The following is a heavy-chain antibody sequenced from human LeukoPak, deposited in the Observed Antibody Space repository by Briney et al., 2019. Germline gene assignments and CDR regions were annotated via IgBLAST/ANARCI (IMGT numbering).Heavy chain of an antibody. CDR1: GFTFSSHS. D-gene: IGHD4-17*01. V-gene: IGHV3-21*01. Sequence: PGGSLTLSCPASGFTFSSHSMNWVRQAPGKGLEWVSSISSSSSYIYYADSVKGRFTISRDNAKNSLYLQMNSLRAEDTAVYYCARDRPHDYGDYPEYFQHWGQGTLVTVSS. J-gene: IGHJ1*01. CDR2: ISSSSSYI. CDR3: ARDRPHDYGDYPEYFQH.